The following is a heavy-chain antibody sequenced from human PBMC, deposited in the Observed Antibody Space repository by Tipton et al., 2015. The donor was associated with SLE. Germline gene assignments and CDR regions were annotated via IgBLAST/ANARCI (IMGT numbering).Heavy chain of an antibody. CDR1: GGSISSYY. Sequence: TLSLTCTVSGGSISSYYWSWIRQPPGKGLEWIGYIYYSGSTNYNPSLKSRVTISVDTSKNQFSLKLSSVTAADTAVYYCARGRPYCSGGSCYSRWFDPWGQGTLVTVSS. CDR2: IYYSGST. J-gene: IGHJ5*02. V-gene: IGHV4-59*01. CDR3: ARGRPYCSGGSCYSRWFDP. D-gene: IGHD2-15*01.